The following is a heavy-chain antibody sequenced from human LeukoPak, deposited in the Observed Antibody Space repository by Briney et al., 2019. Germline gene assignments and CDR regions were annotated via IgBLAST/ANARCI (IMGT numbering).Heavy chain of an antibody. CDR2: INPNSGGT. Sequence: GASVKVSCKASGYTFTGYYMHWVRQAPGQGLEWMGWINPNSGGTNYAQKFQGRVTMTRDTSISTAYMELSRLRSDDTAVYYCARDSDWPVFARSSPHMDVWGKGTTVTVSS. V-gene: IGHV1-2*02. CDR3: ARDSDWPVFARSSPHMDV. D-gene: IGHD3/OR15-3a*01. CDR1: GYTFTGYY. J-gene: IGHJ6*03.